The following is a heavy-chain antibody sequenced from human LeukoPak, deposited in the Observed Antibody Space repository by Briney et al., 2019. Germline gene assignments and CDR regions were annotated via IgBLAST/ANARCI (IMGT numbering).Heavy chain of an antibody. J-gene: IGHJ4*02. CDR3: EREGYGEYFDY. CDR1: GGSISSYY. Sequence: SESLSLTCTVAGGSISSYYWSWIRQPAGKGLEWIVRIYSSGSTNYNQCLQSRVTMSVDTSKNQFSLRLSSVTAADTAVYYCEREGYGEYFDYWGQGTLVTVSS. CDR2: IYSSGST. D-gene: IGHD4/OR15-4a*01. V-gene: IGHV4-4*07.